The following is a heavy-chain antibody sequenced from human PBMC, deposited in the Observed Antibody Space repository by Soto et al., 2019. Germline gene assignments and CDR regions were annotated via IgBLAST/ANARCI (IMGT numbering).Heavy chain of an antibody. J-gene: IGHJ4*02. D-gene: IGHD1-26*01. V-gene: IGHV1-3*01. CDR2: INAGEGNT. Sequence: QVQLVQSGAAVKKPGASVKVSCKASGYTFTSHAMHWVRQAPGQRLEWMGWINAGEGNTKYSQKFRGRVTLTRDTSASIAYMALSSLRSEDTAVYSCARGSGSHFPYFDHWGQGILVTVSS. CDR3: ARGSGSHFPYFDH. CDR1: GYTFTSHA.